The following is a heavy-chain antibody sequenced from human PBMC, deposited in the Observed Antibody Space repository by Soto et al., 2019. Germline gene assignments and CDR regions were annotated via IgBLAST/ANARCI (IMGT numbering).Heavy chain of an antibody. CDR3: ARGGSSTRFMDY. CDR1: GFTFSSYW. V-gene: IGHV3-7*03. CDR2: IKQEGSER. D-gene: IGHD2-2*01. Sequence: EVQLVESGGGLVQPGGSLRLSCAASGFTFSSYWMSWVRQAPGKGLGWVANIKQEGSERYNVDSVKGRFTISRDNAKNSLYLQMNSLRAEDTAVYYCARGGSSTRFMDYWGQGTLVTVSS. J-gene: IGHJ4*02.